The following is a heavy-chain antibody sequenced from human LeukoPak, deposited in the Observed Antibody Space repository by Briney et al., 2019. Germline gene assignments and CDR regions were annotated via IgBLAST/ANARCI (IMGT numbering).Heavy chain of an antibody. J-gene: IGHJ6*03. CDR2: IYYSGRT. D-gene: IGHD3-10*01. V-gene: IGHV4-39*01. Sequence: SETLSLTCSVSGGSMRSPTFYWAWIRQPPGKGLEWIGNIYYSGRTYYNPSLQSRVTISVGTSKNQFSLKLTSVTAADKAVYYCASMSRGVILGPNYYSYYMDVWGKGATVIVSS. CDR3: ASMSRGVILGPNYYSYYMDV. CDR1: GGSMRSPTFY.